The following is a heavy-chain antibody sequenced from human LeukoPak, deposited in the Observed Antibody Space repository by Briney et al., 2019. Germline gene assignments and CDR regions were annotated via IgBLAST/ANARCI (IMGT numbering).Heavy chain of an antibody. CDR2: INPNSGGT. CDR1: GYTFTGYY. CDR3: ARDAFYQGYCSSTSCYGGYAFDI. D-gene: IGHD2-2*01. Sequence: ASVKVSCKASGYTFTGYYMHWVRQAPGQGLEWMGWINPNSGGTNYAQKFQGRVTMTRDTSISTAYMELSRLRSDDTAVYYCARDAFYQGYCSSTSCYGGYAFDIWGQGTMVTVSS. J-gene: IGHJ3*02. V-gene: IGHV1-2*02.